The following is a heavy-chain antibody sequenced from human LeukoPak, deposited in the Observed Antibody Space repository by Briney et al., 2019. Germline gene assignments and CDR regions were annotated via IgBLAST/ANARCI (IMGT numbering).Heavy chain of an antibody. CDR1: GFTFSSYA. D-gene: IGHD3-3*01. CDR2: SGSGGST. CDR3: AKDFWSGYYPNY. V-gene: IGHV3-23*01. J-gene: IGHJ4*02. Sequence: GGSLRLSSAASGFTFSSYAMSWVRQAPGKGLEWVSGSGSGGSTYYADSVKGRFTISRDNSKNTLYLQMNSLRAEDTAVYYCAKDFWSGYYPNYWGQGTLVTVSS.